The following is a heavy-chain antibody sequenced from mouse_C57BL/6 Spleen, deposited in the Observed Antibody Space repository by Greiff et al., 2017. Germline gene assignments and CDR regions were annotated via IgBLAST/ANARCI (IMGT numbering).Heavy chain of an antibody. Sequence: QVQLQQPGAELVRSGSSVKLSCKASGYTFTSYWMDWVKQRPGQGLEWIGNIYPSDSETHYNQKFKDKATLTVDKSSSTAYMQLSSLTSEDSAVYYCARGGTPYYFDYWGQGTTLTVSS. CDR3: ARGGTPYYFDY. CDR1: GYTFTSYW. V-gene: IGHV1-61*01. CDR2: IYPSDSET. D-gene: IGHD3-3*01. J-gene: IGHJ2*01.